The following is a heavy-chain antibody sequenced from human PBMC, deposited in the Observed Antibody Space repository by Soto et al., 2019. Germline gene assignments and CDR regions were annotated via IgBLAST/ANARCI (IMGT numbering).Heavy chain of an antibody. Sequence: GGSLRLSCAASGFTFSSYGMHWVRQAPGKGLEWVAVISYDGSNKYYADSVKGRFTISRENSKNTLYLQMNSLRAGDRAVFYCAKDRWRYFDWGGAGNGMDVWGQGTTVTVSS. CDR1: GFTFSSYG. V-gene: IGHV3-30*18. D-gene: IGHD3-9*01. J-gene: IGHJ6*02. CDR2: ISYDGSNK. CDR3: AKDRWRYFDWGGAGNGMDV.